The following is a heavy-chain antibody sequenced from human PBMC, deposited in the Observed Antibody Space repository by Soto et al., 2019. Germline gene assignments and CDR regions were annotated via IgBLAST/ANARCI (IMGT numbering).Heavy chain of an antibody. CDR3: ARDRGPDSSGYVYFDY. CDR1: GFTFDDYG. D-gene: IGHD3-22*01. Sequence: GSLRLSCAASGFTFDDYGMSWVRQAPGKGLEWVSGINWNGGSTGYADSVKGRFTISRDNAKNSLYLQMNSLRAEDTALYYCARDRGPDSSGYVYFDYWGQGTLVTVSS. J-gene: IGHJ4*02. V-gene: IGHV3-20*04. CDR2: INWNGGST.